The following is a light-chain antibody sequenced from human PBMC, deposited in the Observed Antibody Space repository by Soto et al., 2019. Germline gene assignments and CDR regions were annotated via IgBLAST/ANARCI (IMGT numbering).Light chain of an antibody. CDR2: AAS. J-gene: IGKJ2*01. Sequence: EIVLTQSPGTLSLSPGDRATLSCRASQSVYSNSLAWYQQKPGQAPRLLIYAASNRATGIPGRFSGSGSGTDFTLAISRLEPEDFAVYYCQQSGSSPFTFGQGTKLEIK. CDR1: QSVYSNS. CDR3: QQSGSSPFT. V-gene: IGKV3-20*01.